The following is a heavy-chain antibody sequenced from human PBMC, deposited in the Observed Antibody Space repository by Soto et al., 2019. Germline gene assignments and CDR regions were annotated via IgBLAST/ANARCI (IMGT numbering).Heavy chain of an antibody. V-gene: IGHV1-69*01. CDR3: ARSAQKWLTDNWFDP. Sequence: QVQLVQSGDEVKKPGSSVKVSCKASGGTFSSYAISWVRQAPGQGLEWMGGIIPIFGTANYAQKFQGRVTITADESTSTDYMELSSLRSEDTAVYYCARSAQKWLTDNWFDPWGQGTLVTVSS. D-gene: IGHD5-18*01. J-gene: IGHJ5*02. CDR2: IIPIFGTA. CDR1: GGTFSSYA.